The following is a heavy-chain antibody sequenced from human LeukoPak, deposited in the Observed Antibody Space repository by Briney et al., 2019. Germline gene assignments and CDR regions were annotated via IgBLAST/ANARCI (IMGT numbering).Heavy chain of an antibody. CDR1: GFTFSSYA. V-gene: IGHV3-23*01. Sequence: GGSLRLSCAASGFTFSSYAMSWVRQAPGKGLGWVSTFSGTSSTSYADAVEGRVTISRDNSKNTLYLQMNSLRAEDTAVYYCAKLKQWQPQRYFFEYWGQGALVTVAS. CDR3: AKLKQWQPQRYFFEY. J-gene: IGHJ4*02. CDR2: FSGTSST. D-gene: IGHD6-19*01.